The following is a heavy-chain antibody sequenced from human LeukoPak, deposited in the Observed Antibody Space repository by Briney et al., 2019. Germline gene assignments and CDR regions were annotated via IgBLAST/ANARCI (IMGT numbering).Heavy chain of an antibody. CDR3: AKGYFHDSSGYLVHDSFDI. CDR1: GFTFSSYA. Sequence: PGGSLRLSCAASGFTFSSYAMHWVRQAPGKGLEYVSAISSNGGSTYYANSVKGRFTISRDNSKNTLFLQMNSLRAEDTAVYFCAKGYFHDSSGYLVHDSFDIWGQGTMVTVSS. J-gene: IGHJ3*02. V-gene: IGHV3-64*01. D-gene: IGHD3-22*01. CDR2: ISSNGGST.